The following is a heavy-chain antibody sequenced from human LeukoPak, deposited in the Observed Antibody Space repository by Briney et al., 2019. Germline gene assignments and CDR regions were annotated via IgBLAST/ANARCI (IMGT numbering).Heavy chain of an antibody. CDR2: GYYSGST. Sequence: PSETLSLTCTVSGGSISTYYWSWVRQPPGKGLEWIGYGYYSGSTDYIPSLKSRVTISVDTSKNQFSLKLTSVTAADTAVYYCARSADRVIRGAPPYYYYYMDVWGKGTTVTVSS. D-gene: IGHD3-10*01. CDR1: GGSISTYY. V-gene: IGHV4-59*01. J-gene: IGHJ6*03. CDR3: ARSADRVIRGAPPYYYYYMDV.